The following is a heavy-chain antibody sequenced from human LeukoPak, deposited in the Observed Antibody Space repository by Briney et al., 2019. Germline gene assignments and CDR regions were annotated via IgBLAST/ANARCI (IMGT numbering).Heavy chain of an antibody. D-gene: IGHD2/OR15-2a*01. J-gene: IGHJ4*02. Sequence: GGSLRLSCAASGFTFSSYAMNWVRQAPGKGLEWVAVISYDAYYKYYADSAKGRFTISRDNSKNTLYLQMNSLRAEDTAVYYCARVNSSTRCFDYWGLGTLVTVSS. CDR2: ISYDAYYK. V-gene: IGHV3-30*04. CDR3: ARVNSSTRCFDY. CDR1: GFTFSSYA.